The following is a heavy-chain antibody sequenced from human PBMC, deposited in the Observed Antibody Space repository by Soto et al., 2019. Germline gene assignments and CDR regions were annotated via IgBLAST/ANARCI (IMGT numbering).Heavy chain of an antibody. CDR2: ISTYNGNT. V-gene: IGHV1-18*04. Sequence: ASVKGSCKASGYTFTSYALSWVRHAPGQGLEWMGWISTYNGNTNYAQNLQGRVTMTTDISTNTAYMELRSLRSDDTAVYYCARVVGGIPVAGSWNWFDPWGQGTLVIVSS. CDR1: GYTFTSYA. J-gene: IGHJ5*02. CDR3: ARVVGGIPVAGSWNWFDP. D-gene: IGHD6-19*01.